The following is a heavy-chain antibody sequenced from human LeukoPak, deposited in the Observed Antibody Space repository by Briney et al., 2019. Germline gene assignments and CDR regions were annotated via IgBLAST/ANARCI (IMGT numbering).Heavy chain of an antibody. CDR1: GYTFTGYY. J-gene: IGHJ5*02. CDR3: ARGYYKDIVVVVAATQDWFDP. V-gene: IGHV1-2*02. D-gene: IGHD2-15*01. Sequence: ASVKVSCKASGYTFTGYYMHWVRQAPGQGLEWMGWINPNSGGTNYAQKFQGRVTMTRDTSISTAYMELSRLRSDGTAVYYCARGYYKDIVVVVAATQDWFDPWGQGTLVTVSS. CDR2: INPNSGGT.